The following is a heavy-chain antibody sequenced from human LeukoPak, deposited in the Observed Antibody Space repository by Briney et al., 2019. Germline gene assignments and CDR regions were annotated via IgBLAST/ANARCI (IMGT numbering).Heavy chain of an antibody. D-gene: IGHD2-15*01. Sequence: GGSLRLSCAASGFKFSSNWMSWVRQAPGKGLEWVANIKQDGSEKYYVDSVKGRFTISRDNAKNSLYLQMNSLRAEDTAVYYCARSYCSGAGCGPYRYFDLWGRGTLVTVSS. CDR3: ARSYCSGAGCGPYRYFDL. CDR2: IKQDGSEK. CDR1: GFKFSSNW. V-gene: IGHV3-7*01. J-gene: IGHJ2*01.